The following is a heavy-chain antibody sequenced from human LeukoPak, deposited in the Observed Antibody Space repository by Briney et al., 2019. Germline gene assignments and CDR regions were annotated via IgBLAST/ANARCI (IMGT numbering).Heavy chain of an antibody. V-gene: IGHV3-30-3*01. Sequence: GGSLRLSCAASGFTFSSYAMHWVRQAPGKGLEWVAVISYDGSNKYYADSVKGRFTISRDNSKNTLYLQMNSLRAEDTAVYYCARDQKNYDFWSGYNYGMDVWGQGTTVTVSS. CDR1: GFTFSSYA. CDR3: ARDQKNYDFWSGYNYGMDV. D-gene: IGHD3-3*01. CDR2: ISYDGSNK. J-gene: IGHJ6*02.